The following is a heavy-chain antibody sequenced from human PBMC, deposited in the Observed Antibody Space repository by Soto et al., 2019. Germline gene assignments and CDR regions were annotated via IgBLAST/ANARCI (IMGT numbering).Heavy chain of an antibody. CDR1: GYTFTSYA. CDR2: INAGNGNT. Sequence: ASVKVSGKASGYTFTSYAMHWVRQAPGQRLEWMGWINAGNGNTKYSQKFQGRVTITRDTSASTAYMELSSLRSEDTAVYYCARVGGCSSTSCPYYYYYYGMDVWG. J-gene: IGHJ6*01. CDR3: ARVGGCSSTSCPYYYYYYGMDV. V-gene: IGHV1-3*01. D-gene: IGHD2-2*01.